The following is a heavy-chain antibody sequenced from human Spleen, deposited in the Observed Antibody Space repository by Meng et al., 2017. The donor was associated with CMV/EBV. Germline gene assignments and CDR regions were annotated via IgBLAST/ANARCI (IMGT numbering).Heavy chain of an antibody. J-gene: IGHJ4*02. D-gene: IGHD2-2*01. CDR2: IYYSGST. CDR3: SRVPRYPLRKMGYFDS. Sequence: LRLSCTVSGDSINSGDYYWSWIRQPPGKGLEWIGYIYYSGSTYYNPSLKSRVAISVDTSKSQFSLKLTSVTAADTAVYFCSRVPRYPLRKMGYFDSWGQGTVVTVSS. V-gene: IGHV4-30-4*08. CDR1: GDSINSGDYY.